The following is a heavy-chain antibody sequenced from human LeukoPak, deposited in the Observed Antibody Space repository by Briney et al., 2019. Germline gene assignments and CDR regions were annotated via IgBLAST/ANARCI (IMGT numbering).Heavy chain of an antibody. CDR3: ARDFPYYGSGSLFDY. V-gene: IGHV1-46*01. CDR2: INPSGGST. Sequence: ASVKVSRKASGYTFTSYYMHWVRQAPGQGLEWMGIINPSGGSTSYAQKFQGRVTMTRDTSTSTVYMELSSLRSEDTAVYYCARDFPYYGSGSLFDYWGQGTLVTVSS. D-gene: IGHD3-10*01. CDR1: GYTFTSYY. J-gene: IGHJ4*02.